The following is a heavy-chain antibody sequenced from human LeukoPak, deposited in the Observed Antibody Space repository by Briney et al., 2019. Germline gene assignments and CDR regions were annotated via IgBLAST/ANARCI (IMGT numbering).Heavy chain of an antibody. CDR1: GGSISIGSYY. CDR3: ARQEYQLLDAFDI. V-gene: IGHV4-61*02. Sequence: SETLSLTCTLSGGSISIGSYYCSWIRQPAGRGLELVGRIYTSGRTNYNPSLKSRVTISVDTSKNQLSLKLSSVTAADTAVYYCARQEYQLLDAFDIWGQGTMVTVSS. J-gene: IGHJ3*02. CDR2: IYTSGRT. D-gene: IGHD2-2*01.